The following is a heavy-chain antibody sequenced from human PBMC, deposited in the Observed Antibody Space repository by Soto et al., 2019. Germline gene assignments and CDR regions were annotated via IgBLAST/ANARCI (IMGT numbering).Heavy chain of an antibody. CDR1: GGSISSSNW. V-gene: IGHV4-4*02. CDR2: IYHSGST. CDR3: ARFPPPGYYYGMDV. J-gene: IGHJ6*02. Sequence: QVQLQESGPGLVKPSGTLSLTCAVSGGSISSSNWWSWVRLPPGKGLEWIGEIYHSGSTNYNPSLERRVTTPVDKSQNQFSLKLSSVTAADTAVYYCARFPPPGYYYGMDVWGQGTTVTVSS.